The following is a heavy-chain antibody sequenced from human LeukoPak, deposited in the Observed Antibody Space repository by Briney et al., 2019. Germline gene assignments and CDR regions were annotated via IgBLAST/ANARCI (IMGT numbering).Heavy chain of an antibody. CDR3: AKDRAQQLVLDF. Sequence: PGGSLRLSCAASGFTFSDYYMSWVRQAPGKGLEWVSAIIGSGSSTYYADSAKGRFTFSRDNSKNTLFLQMNSLRAEDTAVYYCAKDRAQQLVLDFWGQGTLVAVSS. D-gene: IGHD6-13*01. CDR2: IIGSGSST. CDR1: GFTFSDYY. V-gene: IGHV3-23*01. J-gene: IGHJ4*02.